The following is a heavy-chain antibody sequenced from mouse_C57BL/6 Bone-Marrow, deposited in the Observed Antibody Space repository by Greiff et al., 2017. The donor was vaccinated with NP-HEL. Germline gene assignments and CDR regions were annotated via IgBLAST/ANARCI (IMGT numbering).Heavy chain of an antibody. Sequence: EVKLVESGEGLVKPGGSLKLSCAASGFTFSSYAMSWVRQTPEKRLEWVAYISSGGDYIYYADTVKGRFTISRDNARNTLYLQMSSLKSEDTAMYYCTRGTYYEYPFAYWGQGTLVTVSA. CDR2: ISSGGDYI. D-gene: IGHD2-4*01. J-gene: IGHJ3*01. CDR1: GFTFSSYA. CDR3: TRGTYYEYPFAY. V-gene: IGHV5-9-1*02.